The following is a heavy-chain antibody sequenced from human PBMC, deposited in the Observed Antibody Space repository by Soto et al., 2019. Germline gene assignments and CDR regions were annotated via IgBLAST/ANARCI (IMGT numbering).Heavy chain of an antibody. Sequence: QVQLQESGPGLVKPSETLSLTCTVSGGSISNYYWSWIRQPPGKGLEWIGWIYYSGSTKYNPSLKGRLTLSVDTSKNQFSLKLTSVTAADSAFYYCARHVGEMDYWGQGTLVTVSS. D-gene: IGHD1-26*01. CDR3: ARHVGEMDY. J-gene: IGHJ4*02. V-gene: IGHV4-59*08. CDR1: GGSISNYY. CDR2: IYYSGST.